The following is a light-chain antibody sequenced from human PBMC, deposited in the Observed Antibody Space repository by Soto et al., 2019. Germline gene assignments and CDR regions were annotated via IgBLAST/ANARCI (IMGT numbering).Light chain of an antibody. J-gene: IGKJ4*01. V-gene: IGKV3D-15*01. Sequence: PGERATLACRASPSVTNYLAWYXQKXGQXXRXXXYGAFNRAAGIPARFSGSGSGTEFTLTINGLQSEDFAVYYCQRYNNWPLTFGGGNKVDIK. CDR1: PSVTNY. CDR3: QRYNNWPLT. CDR2: GAF.